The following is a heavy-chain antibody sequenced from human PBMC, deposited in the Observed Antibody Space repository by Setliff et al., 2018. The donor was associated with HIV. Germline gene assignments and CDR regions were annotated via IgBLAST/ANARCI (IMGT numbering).Heavy chain of an antibody. D-gene: IGHD5-12*01. J-gene: IGHJ4*02. Sequence: SETLSLTCAVSGGSISSTNWWSWVRQPPGKGLEWIGEIYHTGSTYYNPSLKSRVTISVDTSKNQFSLKLSSVTAADTAVYYCAKVGSSGYYEMCDYWGQGTLVTVSS. V-gene: IGHV4-4*02. CDR3: AKVGSSGYYEMCDY. CDR1: GGSISSTNW. CDR2: IYHTGST.